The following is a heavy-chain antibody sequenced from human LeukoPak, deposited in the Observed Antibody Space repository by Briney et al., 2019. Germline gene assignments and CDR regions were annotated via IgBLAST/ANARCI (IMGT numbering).Heavy chain of an antibody. CDR2: INPNSGDT. J-gene: IGHJ4*02. CDR1: GYTFTGYY. Sequence: GASVKVSCKASGYTFTGYYMHWVRQAPGQGLEWMGWINPNSGDTNYAQKFQGRVTVTGDTSISTAYLELSRLRSDDTAVYYCARLGYSYEGYWGQGTLVTVSS. CDR3: ARLGYSYEGY. V-gene: IGHV1-2*02. D-gene: IGHD5-18*01.